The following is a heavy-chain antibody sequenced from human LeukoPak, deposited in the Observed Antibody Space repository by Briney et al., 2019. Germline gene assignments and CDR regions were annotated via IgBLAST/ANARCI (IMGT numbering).Heavy chain of an antibody. D-gene: IGHD1-26*01. V-gene: IGHV3-48*04. Sequence: GGSLRLSCAASGFTFSGFSMTWVRQAPGKGLEWLSFISSSSSTIYYADSVKGRVTISRDNAKNSLYLQMSSLRAEDTALYYCARVRGSYSADYWGQGTLVTASS. J-gene: IGHJ4*02. CDR3: ARVRGSYSADY. CDR1: GFTFSGFS. CDR2: ISSSSSTI.